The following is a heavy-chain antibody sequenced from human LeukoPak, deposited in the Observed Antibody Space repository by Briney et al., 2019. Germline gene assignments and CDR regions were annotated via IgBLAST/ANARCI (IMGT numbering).Heavy chain of an antibody. CDR1: GFTFSSYA. J-gene: IGHJ4*02. D-gene: IGHD3-22*01. CDR2: ISSNGGST. Sequence: GGSLRLSCAASGFTFSSYAMHWVRQAPGKGLEYVSAISSNGGSTYYANSVKGRFTISRDNSKNTLYLQMGSLRAEDTAVYYCARDLGYDSSGFYHYFDNWGQGTLVTVSS. CDR3: ARDLGYDSSGFYHYFDN. V-gene: IGHV3-64*01.